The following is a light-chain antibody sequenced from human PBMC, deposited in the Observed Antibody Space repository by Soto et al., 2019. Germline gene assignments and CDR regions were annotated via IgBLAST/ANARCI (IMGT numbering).Light chain of an antibody. CDR1: HDISSA. Sequence: AIKLTEAPSSRFAFVGGGVTINSRASHDISSALAWYQQKPGRAPKILIYDASKLQSGVPSRFSGSRYGTDCTLTISSLQPEDVPTYSCQQFNNYPRTLAQGTKVDIK. V-gene: IGKV1D-13*01. CDR2: DAS. J-gene: IGKJ1*01. CDR3: QQFNNYPRT.